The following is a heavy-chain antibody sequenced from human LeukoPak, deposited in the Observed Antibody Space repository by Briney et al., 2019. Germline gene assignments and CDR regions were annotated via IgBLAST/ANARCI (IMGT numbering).Heavy chain of an antibody. CDR2: IYYTGST. CDR3: ARRSYYFDY. V-gene: IGHV4-39*01. Sequence: SETLSLTCTVSGGSISSSTCYWAWIRQPPGKGLEWIASIYYTGSTYYNPSLKSRITISVDTSKNQFSLKLSSVTAADTAVYYCARRSYYFDYWGQGAQVTVSS. J-gene: IGHJ4*02. CDR1: GGSISSSTCY. D-gene: IGHD3-16*02.